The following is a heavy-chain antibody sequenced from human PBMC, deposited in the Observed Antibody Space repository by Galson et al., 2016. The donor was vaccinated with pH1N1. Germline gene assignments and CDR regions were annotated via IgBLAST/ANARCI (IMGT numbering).Heavy chain of an antibody. Sequence: SVKVSCKASGGSFAKYAVSWVRQAPGQGLEWMGRIIPIYGTANYAQKFQGRVTITADEYTTTVYMELNSLISEDTAIYYCARPGRTETTKEGFAWGYGMDVWSQGTTVTVSS. V-gene: IGHV1-69*13. D-gene: IGHD1-1*01. CDR1: GGSFAKYA. J-gene: IGHJ6*02. CDR2: IIPIYGTA. CDR3: ARPGRTETTKEGFAWGYGMDV.